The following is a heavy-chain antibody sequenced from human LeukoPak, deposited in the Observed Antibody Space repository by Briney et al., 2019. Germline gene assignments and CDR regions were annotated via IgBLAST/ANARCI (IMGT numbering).Heavy chain of an antibody. V-gene: IGHV4-39*07. D-gene: IGHD6-19*01. CDR1: GGSISSGSYY. Sequence: PSETLSLTCTVSGGSISSGSYYWGWIRQPPGKGLEWIGSIYYSGSTYYNPSLKSRVTISVDTSKNQFSLKLSSVSAADTAVYYCARDGIAVAVYWGQGTLVTVSS. J-gene: IGHJ4*02. CDR2: IYYSGST. CDR3: ARDGIAVAVY.